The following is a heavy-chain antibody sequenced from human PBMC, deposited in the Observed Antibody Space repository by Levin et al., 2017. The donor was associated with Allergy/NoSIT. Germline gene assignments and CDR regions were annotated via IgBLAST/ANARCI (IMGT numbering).Heavy chain of an antibody. Sequence: GESLKISCKASGYTFTGYYLHWVRQAPGQGLEWVGRINPNSGGPYYSQKFQGRVNMTRDTSISTAYMELSRLRSDDTAVYYCARSLALRRPDAFDIWGQGTMVTISP. D-gene: IGHD3-3*02. CDR2: INPNSGGP. V-gene: IGHV1-2*06. J-gene: IGHJ3*02. CDR1: GYTFTGYY. CDR3: ARSLALRRPDAFDI.